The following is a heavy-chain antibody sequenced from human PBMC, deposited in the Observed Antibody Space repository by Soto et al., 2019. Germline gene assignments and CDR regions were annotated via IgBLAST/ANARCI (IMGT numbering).Heavy chain of an antibody. D-gene: IGHD2-21*01. CDR1: GYTFATYD. V-gene: IGHV1-8*01. CDR2: MNPNSGNT. J-gene: IGHJ5*02. CDR3: ARSDGYNFNWLDA. Sequence: QVQLVQSGAEVKTPGASVKVSCKASGYTFATYDINWVRQAPGQGLEWMGWMNPNSGNTGYAQKFQGRLTMTRDTASSVAHMELSSLRNEDPAVYYCARSDGYNFNWLDAWGQGTLVTVSA.